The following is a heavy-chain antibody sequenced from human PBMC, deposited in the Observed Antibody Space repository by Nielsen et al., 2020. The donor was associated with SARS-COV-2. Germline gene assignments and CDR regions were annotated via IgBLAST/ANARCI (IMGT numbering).Heavy chain of an antibody. CDR1: GFTFSSYA. CDR2: ISGSGGST. Sequence: GGSLRLSCAASGFTFSSYAMSWVRQAPGKGLEWVSAISGSGGSTYYADSVKGRFTISRDNSKNTLYLQMNSLRAEDTAVYYCASCRIQLLWGMDVWGQGTTVTVSS. V-gene: IGHV3-23*01. J-gene: IGHJ6*02. D-gene: IGHD5-18*01. CDR3: ASCRIQLLWGMDV.